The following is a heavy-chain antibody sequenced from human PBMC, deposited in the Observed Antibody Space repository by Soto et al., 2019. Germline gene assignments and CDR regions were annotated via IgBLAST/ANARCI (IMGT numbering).Heavy chain of an antibody. CDR3: ARRDSSSYFYGMDV. Sequence: HGESLKISCKGSGYTFTNHWIDWVRQIPGKGLEWMGIIFPGDSDTRYSPSFEGQVTISADKSVSTAYLHFSSLKASDSAIYYCARRDSSSYFYGMDVWGQGTTVTVSS. V-gene: IGHV5-51*01. CDR1: GYTFTNHW. CDR2: IFPGDSDT. J-gene: IGHJ6*02. D-gene: IGHD3-22*01.